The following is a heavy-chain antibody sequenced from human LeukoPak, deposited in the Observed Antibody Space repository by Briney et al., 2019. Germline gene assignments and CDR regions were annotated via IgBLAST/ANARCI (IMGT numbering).Heavy chain of an antibody. CDR2: ISHDGSQR. J-gene: IGHJ4*02. V-gene: IGHV3-30*03. CDR3: VRGVGVSRFNYLDS. CDR1: GLTFSRFG. Sequence: GRSLRLSCAASGLTFSRFGMHWVRQAPGKGLDWVALISHDGSQRYYTDSVRGRFTISRDNSKNTLYLQMDSLRAEDTAVYYCVRGVGVSRFNYLDSWGQGTLVIVSS. D-gene: IGHD6-13*01.